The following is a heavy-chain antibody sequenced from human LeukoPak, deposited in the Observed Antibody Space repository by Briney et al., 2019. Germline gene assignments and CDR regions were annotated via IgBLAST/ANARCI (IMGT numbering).Heavy chain of an antibody. CDR2: ISSSSTYT. CDR1: GHPFSSFT. CDR3: AREYSYDGPFDY. Sequence: GGSLRLSCTVSGHPFSSFTLNWVRQSPGKGLEWVSSISSSSTYTYYADSVKGRFTISRDNAKNSLYLQMNSLRAEDTAVYYCAREYSYDGPFDYWGQGTLVTVSS. D-gene: IGHD5-18*01. V-gene: IGHV3-21*01. J-gene: IGHJ4*02.